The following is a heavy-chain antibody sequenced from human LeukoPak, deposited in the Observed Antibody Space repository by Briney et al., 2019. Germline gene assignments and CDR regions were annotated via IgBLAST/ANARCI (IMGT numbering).Heavy chain of an antibody. D-gene: IGHD2-21*02. CDR3: ARHDVVPVIRRGFDF. CDR1: GGSVSGYY. V-gene: IGHV4-59*08. CDR2: IFYTGTT. J-gene: IGHJ4*02. Sequence: SETLSLTCTVSGGSVSGYYWSWIRQPPGKGLEWNGYIFYTGTTLYSPSLKTRVTMSVDTSENQFSLKLSSVTAADTAVYYCARHDVVPVIRRGFDFWGQGTLVTVSS.